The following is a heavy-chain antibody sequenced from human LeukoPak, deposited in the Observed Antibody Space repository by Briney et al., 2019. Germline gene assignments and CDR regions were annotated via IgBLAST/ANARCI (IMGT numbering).Heavy chain of an antibody. J-gene: IGHJ4*02. V-gene: IGHV1-18*01. CDR3: ARVPNYYGSGSYVKPINYFDY. CDR2: ISAYNGNT. D-gene: IGHD3-10*01. CDR1: GYTFTSYG. Sequence: SVKVSCKASGYTFTSYGISWVRQAPGQGLEWMGWISAYNGNTNYAQKLQGRVTMTTDTSTSTAYMELRSLRSDDTAVYYCARVPNYYGSGSYVKPINYFDYWGQGTLVTVSS.